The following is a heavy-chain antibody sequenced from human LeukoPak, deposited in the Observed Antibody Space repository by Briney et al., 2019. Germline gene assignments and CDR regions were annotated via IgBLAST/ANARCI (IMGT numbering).Heavy chain of an antibody. V-gene: IGHV1-69*05. D-gene: IGHD3-10*01. CDR1: GGTFSSYA. CDR2: IIPIFGTA. Sequence: SVKVSCKASGGTFSSYAISWVRQAPGQGLEWMGRIIPIFGTANYAQKFQGRVTITTDESMSTAYMELSSLRSEDTAVYYCARDSITMVRGVIMQPSDYWGQGTLVTVSS. J-gene: IGHJ4*02. CDR3: ARDSITMVRGVIMQPSDY.